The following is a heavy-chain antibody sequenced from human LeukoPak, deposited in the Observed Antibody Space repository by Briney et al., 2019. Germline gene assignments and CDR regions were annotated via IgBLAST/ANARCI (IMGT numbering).Heavy chain of an antibody. CDR3: ARGRSVTMVRGVIFPPDY. Sequence: ASVKVSCKASGYTFTSYGISWVRQAPGQGLEWMGWISAYNGNTNYAQKFQGRVTITRNTSISTAYMELSSLRSEDTAVYYCARGRSVTMVRGVIFPPDYWGQGTLVTVSS. CDR1: GYTFTSYG. D-gene: IGHD3-10*01. J-gene: IGHJ4*02. CDR2: ISAYNGNT. V-gene: IGHV1-18*01.